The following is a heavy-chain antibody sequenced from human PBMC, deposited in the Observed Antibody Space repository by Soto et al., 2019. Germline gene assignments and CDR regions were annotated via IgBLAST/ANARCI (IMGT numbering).Heavy chain of an antibody. CDR3: ARDPDRGIAVAGTIKYFDY. CDR1: GYTFTSYA. J-gene: IGHJ4*02. Sequence: ASVKVSCKASGYTFTSYAMHWVRQAPGQRLEWMGWINAGNGNTKYSQKFQGRVTITADTSTSTAYMELSSLRSEDTAVYYCARDPDRGIAVAGTIKYFDYWGQGTLVTVSS. D-gene: IGHD6-19*01. CDR2: INAGNGNT. V-gene: IGHV1-3*01.